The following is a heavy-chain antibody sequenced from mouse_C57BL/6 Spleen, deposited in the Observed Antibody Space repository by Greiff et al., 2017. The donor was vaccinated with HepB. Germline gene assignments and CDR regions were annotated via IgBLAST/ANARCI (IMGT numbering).Heavy chain of an antibody. J-gene: IGHJ2*01. CDR3: ARASANWDLYFDY. Sequence: EVQLVESGGGLVKPGGSLKLSCAASGFTFSSYAMSWVRQTPEKRLEWVATISDGGSYTYYPDNVKGRFTISRDNAKNNLYLQMSHLKSEDTAMYYCARASANWDLYFDYWGQGTTLTVSS. V-gene: IGHV5-4*01. D-gene: IGHD4-1*01. CDR1: GFTFSSYA. CDR2: ISDGGSYT.